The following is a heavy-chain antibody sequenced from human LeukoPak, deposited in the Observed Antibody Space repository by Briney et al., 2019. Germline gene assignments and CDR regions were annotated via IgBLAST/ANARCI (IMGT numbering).Heavy chain of an antibody. CDR3: VKGFHFDW. J-gene: IGHJ4*02. CDR1: GFEFSIHD. V-gene: IGHV3-23*01. Sequence: GGSLRLSCVASGFEFSIHDMSWGRQAPGKGPEWVTSISGSGTNTYYTDSLKGRFTISRDTSKNTLYMQMNNLRVEDTAVYYCVKGFHFDWWGRGTLVTVSS. CDR2: ISGSGTNT.